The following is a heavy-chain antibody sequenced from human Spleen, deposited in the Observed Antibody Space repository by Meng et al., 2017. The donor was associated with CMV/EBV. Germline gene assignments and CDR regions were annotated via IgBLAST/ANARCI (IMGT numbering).Heavy chain of an antibody. CDR2: VSNSGNTI. CDR1: GFTFSDYY. J-gene: IGHJ3*02. Sequence: GGSLRLSCAASGFTFSDYYMSWIRQAPGKGLEWISHVSNSGNTIYYADSVEGRFTISRDNSQNTLSLQMNSLRAEDTAVYYCAKGSGDYGDLYDAFDIWGQGTMVTVSS. V-gene: IGHV3-11*04. D-gene: IGHD4-17*01. CDR3: AKGSGDYGDLYDAFDI.